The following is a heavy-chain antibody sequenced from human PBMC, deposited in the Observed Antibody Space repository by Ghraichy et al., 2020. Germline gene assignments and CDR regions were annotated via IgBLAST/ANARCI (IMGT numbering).Heavy chain of an antibody. CDR1: GFTFSSYA. Sequence: GGYLRLSCVASGFTFSSYAMTWVRLAPGKGLNWVSSITGSGDATYYADSVRGRFTISRDNSKGTLYLHMNSLRAEDTAVYYCAKDLGHFGVVVHVHYFYYGMDVWGLGTTVTVSS. J-gene: IGHJ6*02. CDR2: ITGSGDAT. D-gene: IGHD3-3*01. V-gene: IGHV3-23*01. CDR3: AKDLGHFGVVVHVHYFYYGMDV.